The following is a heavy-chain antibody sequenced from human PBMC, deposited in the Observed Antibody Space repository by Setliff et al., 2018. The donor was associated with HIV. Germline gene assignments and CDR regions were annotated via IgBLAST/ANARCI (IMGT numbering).Heavy chain of an antibody. Sequence: ASVKVSCKGSGFIFGDYYMHWVQLAPGKGLEWMGRVDPEDGETIYAEKFQGRLTITADTSTDTTYMELSSLRADDTAIYYCVTDRVLPSAIRGGWLDPWGQGTLVTVSS. V-gene: IGHV1-69-2*01. D-gene: IGHD2-2*02. CDR3: VTDRVLPSAIRGGWLDP. CDR1: GFIFGDYY. J-gene: IGHJ5*02. CDR2: VDPEDGET.